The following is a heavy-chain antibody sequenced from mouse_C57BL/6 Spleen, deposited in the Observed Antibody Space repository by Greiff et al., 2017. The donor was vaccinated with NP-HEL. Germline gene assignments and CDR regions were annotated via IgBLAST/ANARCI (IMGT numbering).Heavy chain of an antibody. CDR2: ISYSGST. D-gene: IGHD2-10*02. CDR3: ARGRYDYYAMDY. J-gene: IGHJ4*01. V-gene: IGHV3-1*01. Sequence: VQLKESGPGMVKPSQSLSLTCTVTGYSITSGYDWHWIRHFPGNKLEWMGYISYSGSTNYNPSLKSRISITHDTSKNHFFLKLNSVTTEDTATYYCARGRYDYYAMDYWGQGTSVTVSS. CDR1: GYSITSGYD.